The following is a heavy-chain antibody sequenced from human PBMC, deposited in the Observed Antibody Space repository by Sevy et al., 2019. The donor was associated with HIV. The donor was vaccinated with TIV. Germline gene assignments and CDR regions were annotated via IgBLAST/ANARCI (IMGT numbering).Heavy chain of an antibody. Sequence: GGSLRLSCAASGFTFSGSAMHWVRQASGKGLEWVGRIRSKANSYATAYAASVKGRFTISRDDSKNTAYLQMNSLKTEDTAMYYCTRLIGNCSSTSCFDYWGQGTLVTVSS. CDR1: GFTFSGSA. J-gene: IGHJ4*02. V-gene: IGHV3-73*01. CDR2: IRSKANSYAT. CDR3: TRLIGNCSSTSCFDY. D-gene: IGHD2-2*01.